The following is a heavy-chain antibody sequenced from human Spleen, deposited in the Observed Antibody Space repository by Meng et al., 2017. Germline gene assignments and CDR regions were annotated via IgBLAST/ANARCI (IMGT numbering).Heavy chain of an antibody. CDR3: ARFYCGGGSCYAYFDY. CDR2: IYYSGST. J-gene: IGHJ4*02. Sequence: SETLSLTCTVSGGSISSSSYNWGWIRQPPGKGLEWIGSIYYSGSTYYNPSLKSRVTISVDTSKNQFSLNLNSVTAADTAVYYCARFYCGGGSCYAYFDYWGQGTLVTVSS. CDR1: GGSISSSSYN. V-gene: IGHV4-39*07. D-gene: IGHD2-15*01.